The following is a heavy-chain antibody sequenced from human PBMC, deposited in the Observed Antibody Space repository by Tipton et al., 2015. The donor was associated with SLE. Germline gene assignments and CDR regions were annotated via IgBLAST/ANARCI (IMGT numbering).Heavy chain of an antibody. CDR3: ARGEDDYHSKGGWMDP. CDR1: GDSFTTYY. V-gene: IGHV4-59*01. J-gene: IGHJ5*02. Sequence: TLSLTCTVSGDSFTTYYWSWIRQPPGKGLEWIGHIYYIGTTSYNPSLESRVSISMDTSKNQFSLKLRSVTAADTAVYYCARGEDDYHSKGGWMDPWGQGSLVTVSS. D-gene: IGHD4-11*01. CDR2: IYYIGTT.